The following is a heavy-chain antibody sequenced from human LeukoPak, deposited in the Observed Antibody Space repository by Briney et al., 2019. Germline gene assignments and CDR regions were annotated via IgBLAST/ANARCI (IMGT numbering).Heavy chain of an antibody. D-gene: IGHD7-27*01. CDR2: ISSSSSYI. CDR1: GFTFSSYS. J-gene: IGHJ4*02. V-gene: IGHV3-21*01. CDR3: ARLGIFDY. Sequence: GVSLRLSCAASGFTFSSYSMNWVRQAPGKGLELVSSISSSSSYIYYADSLKGRFTISRDNAKNSLYLQMNSLRAEDTAVYYCARLGIFDYWGQGTLVTVSS.